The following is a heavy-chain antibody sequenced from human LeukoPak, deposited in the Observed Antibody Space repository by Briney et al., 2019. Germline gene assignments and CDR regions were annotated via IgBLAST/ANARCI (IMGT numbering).Heavy chain of an antibody. Sequence: SETLSLTCTVSGGSISSSSYYWGWIRQPPGKGLEWIGYIYYSGSTNYNPSLKSRVTISVDTSKNQFSLKLSSVTAADTAVYYCAGGDMVRGVPPPPSLDYWGQGTLVTVSS. CDR2: IYYSGST. D-gene: IGHD3-10*01. CDR1: GGSISSSSYY. CDR3: AGGDMVRGVPPPPSLDY. J-gene: IGHJ4*02. V-gene: IGHV4-61*05.